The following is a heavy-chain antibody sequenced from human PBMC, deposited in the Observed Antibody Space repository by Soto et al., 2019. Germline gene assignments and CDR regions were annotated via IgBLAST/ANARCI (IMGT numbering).Heavy chain of an antibody. CDR2: ISYDGSKK. Sequence: PGGSLRLSCAASGFTFSSYGIHWVRQAPGKGLEWVAVISYDGSKKNYLDSVKGRFTISRDNSKNTMYLEMNSLRAEDTAVYYCARDYSSYGPIDYWGQGTLVTVSS. D-gene: IGHD5-18*01. V-gene: IGHV3-30*03. CDR1: GFTFSSYG. CDR3: ARDYSSYGPIDY. J-gene: IGHJ4*02.